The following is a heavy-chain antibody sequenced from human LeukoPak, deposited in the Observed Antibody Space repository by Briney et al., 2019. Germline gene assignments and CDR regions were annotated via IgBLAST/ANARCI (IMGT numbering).Heavy chain of an antibody. D-gene: IGHD6-13*01. J-gene: IGHJ4*02. CDR3: ATQYSSSWYYLDY. CDR1: GFTFRSYA. Sequence: GRSLRLSCAACGFTFRSYAMHWVRQAPGKGLEWLALISYDGGNKFYADSVKGRFTISRDNSMNTLYLQMNSLRAEDTAVYYCATQYSSSWYYLDYWGQGTLVTVSS. CDR2: ISYDGGNK. V-gene: IGHV3-33*08.